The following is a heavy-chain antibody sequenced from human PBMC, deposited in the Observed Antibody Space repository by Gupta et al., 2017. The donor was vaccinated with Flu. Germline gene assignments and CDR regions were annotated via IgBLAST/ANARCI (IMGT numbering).Heavy chain of an antibody. Sequence: QVHLVESGGGVVQPGRSLRLSCAASGFTFSNCGMHWVRQAPGKGLEWLAVTSNDGTNKYYADSVKGRVTISRDNSKNTLYLQMIKLRPEDTAIFYCVKERRGSDHDYGLVDHWGQGTLVTVSS. J-gene: IGHJ4*02. CDR1: GFTFSNCG. CDR2: TSNDGTNK. V-gene: IGHV3-30*18. CDR3: VKERRGSDHDYGLVDH. D-gene: IGHD5-12*01.